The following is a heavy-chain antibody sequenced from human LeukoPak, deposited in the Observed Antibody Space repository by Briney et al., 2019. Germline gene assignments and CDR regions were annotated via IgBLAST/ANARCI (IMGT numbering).Heavy chain of an antibody. CDR2: INHSGST. CDR1: GGSFSGCY. D-gene: IGHD3-10*01. J-gene: IGHJ4*02. V-gene: IGHV4-34*01. CDR3: ASTHRRFGELLYYFDY. Sequence: SETLSLTCAVYGGSFSGCYWSWIRQPPGKGLEWIGEINHSGSTNYNPSLKSRVTISVDTSKNQFSLKLSSVTAADTAVYYCASTHRRFGELLYYFDYWGQGTLVTVSS.